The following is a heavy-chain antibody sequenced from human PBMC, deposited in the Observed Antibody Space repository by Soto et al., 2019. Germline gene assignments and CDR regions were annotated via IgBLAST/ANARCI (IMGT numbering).Heavy chain of an antibody. CDR2: VIHNLGVT. Sequence: SVKVSCKASGGTLSSYTFSWVRQALGQGLEWMGRVIHNLGVTNYAKKFQGRFTIVVDTSTSTAYMELNRLRYEDPAVDFCSRDKGYCSDTNFPNFDYWGQGTLVTVSS. D-gene: IGHD2-15*01. CDR3: SRDKGYCSDTNFPNFDY. V-gene: IGHV1-69*04. CDR1: GGTLSSYT. J-gene: IGHJ4*02.